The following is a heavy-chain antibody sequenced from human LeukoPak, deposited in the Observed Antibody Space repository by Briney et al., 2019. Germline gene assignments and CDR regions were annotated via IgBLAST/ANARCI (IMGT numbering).Heavy chain of an antibody. Sequence: GGSLRLSCAASGFTFSSYDMNWVRQAPGKGLEWVSHISTSSSIYYADSVRGRFPISRDNAKNSLYLQMNSLRDEDTAIYYCARAFDDWGQGTLVTVSS. V-gene: IGHV3-48*02. CDR2: ISTSSSI. J-gene: IGHJ4*02. CDR1: GFTFSSYD. CDR3: ARAFDD.